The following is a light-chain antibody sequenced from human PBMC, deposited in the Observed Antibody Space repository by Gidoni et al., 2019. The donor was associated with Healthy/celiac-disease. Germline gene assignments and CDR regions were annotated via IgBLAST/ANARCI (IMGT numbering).Light chain of an antibody. V-gene: IGKV1-9*01. Sequence: DIQLTQSPSFLSASVGDRVTITCRASQGISSYLACYQQKPGKAPKLLIYAASTLQSGVPSRFSGSGSGTEFTLTSSSLQPEDFATYYCQQLNSYPHTFGQGTKLEIK. CDR2: AAS. CDR1: QGISSY. J-gene: IGKJ2*01. CDR3: QQLNSYPHT.